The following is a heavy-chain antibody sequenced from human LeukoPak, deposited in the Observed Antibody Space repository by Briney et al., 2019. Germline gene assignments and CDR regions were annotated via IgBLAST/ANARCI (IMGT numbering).Heavy chain of an antibody. CDR3: TTGLYVWGSYRPLDY. J-gene: IGHJ4*02. Sequence: PGGSLRLSCAASGFTFSNAWMSWFRQAPGKGLEWVGRIQSKTDGGTRDYAAPVKGRFTISRDDSKSTLYLQMNSLKTEDTAVYYCTTGLYVWGSYRPLDYWGQGTLVTVSS. D-gene: IGHD3-16*02. CDR1: GFTFSNAW. CDR2: IQSKTDGGTR. V-gene: IGHV3-15*01.